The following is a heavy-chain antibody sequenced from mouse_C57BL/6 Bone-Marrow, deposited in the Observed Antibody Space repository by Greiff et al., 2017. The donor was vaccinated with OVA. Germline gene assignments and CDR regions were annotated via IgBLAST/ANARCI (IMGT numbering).Heavy chain of an antibody. Sequence: VQLQQSGAELMKPGASVKLSCKATGYTFTGYWIGWVKQRPGHGLEWIGEILPGSGSTNYNEKFKGKATFTADTSSNTAYMQRSRRTTEDSAIYYGARGGTYYSNYDWFAYWGQGTLGTVAA. CDR3: ARGGTYYSNYDWFAY. CDR2: ILPGSGST. J-gene: IGHJ3*01. V-gene: IGHV1-9*01. CDR1: GYTFTGYW. D-gene: IGHD2-5*01.